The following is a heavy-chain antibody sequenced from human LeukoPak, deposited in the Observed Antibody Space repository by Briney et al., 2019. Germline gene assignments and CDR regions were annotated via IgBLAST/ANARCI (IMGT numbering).Heavy chain of an antibody. V-gene: IGHV1-8*01. CDR2: MNPNSGNT. CDR1: GYTFTSYD. J-gene: IGHJ4*02. Sequence: ASVKVSCKASGYTFTSYDINWVRQATGQGLEWMGWMNPNSGNTGYAQKFQGRVTMTRNTSISTAYMELSSLRSEDTAVYHCARGANMDTAMVYWGQGTLVTVSS. D-gene: IGHD5-18*01. CDR3: ARGANMDTAMVY.